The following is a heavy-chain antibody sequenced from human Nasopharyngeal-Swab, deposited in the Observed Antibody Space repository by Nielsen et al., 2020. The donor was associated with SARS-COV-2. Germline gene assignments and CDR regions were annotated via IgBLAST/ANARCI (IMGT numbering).Heavy chain of an antibody. CDR1: GGSISSGGYS. D-gene: IGHD5-12*01. V-gene: IGHV4-30-2*01. J-gene: IGHJ3*02. CDR2: IYHSGST. CDR3: ARGSGYDFVWVHRDAFDI. Sequence: LRLSCAVSGGSISSGGYSWSWIRQPPGKGLEWIGYIYHSGSTYYNPSLKSRVTISVDRSENQFSLKLSSMTAADTAVYYCARGSGYDFVWVHRDAFDIWGQGTMVTVSS.